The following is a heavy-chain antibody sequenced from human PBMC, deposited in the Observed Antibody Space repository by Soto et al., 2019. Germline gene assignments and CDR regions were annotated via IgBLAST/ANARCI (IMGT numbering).Heavy chain of an antibody. CDR1: GYTFTNYY. J-gene: IGHJ4*02. D-gene: IGHD2-2*01. CDR3: ARGLPAGDY. Sequence: QVQLVQSGAEVKNPGASVKVSCKASGYTFTNYYIHWVRQAPGQGLEWMAVINPNGGSTNYAQAFQGRVTLARETFTNTVYMELSSLRSEYTAIDYCARGLPAGDYWCQVTLVTVSS. CDR2: INPNGGST. V-gene: IGHV1-46*01.